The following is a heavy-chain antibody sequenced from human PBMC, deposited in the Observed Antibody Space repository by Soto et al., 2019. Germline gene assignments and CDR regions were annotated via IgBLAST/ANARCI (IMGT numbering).Heavy chain of an antibody. Sequence: GGSLRLSCAASGFTFDDYAMHWVRQAPGKGLEWVSGISWNSGSIGYADSVKGRFTISRDNAKNSLYLQMNSLRAEDTALYYCAKVEDSGYGIRGPFDYWGQGTLVTVSS. CDR3: AKVEDSGYGIRGPFDY. D-gene: IGHD5-12*01. CDR2: ISWNSGSI. CDR1: GFTFDDYA. J-gene: IGHJ4*02. V-gene: IGHV3-9*01.